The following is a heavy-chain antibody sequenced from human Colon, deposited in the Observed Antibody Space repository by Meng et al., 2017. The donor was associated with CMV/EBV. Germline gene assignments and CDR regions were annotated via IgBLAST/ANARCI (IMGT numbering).Heavy chain of an antibody. CDR3: ARVAISDQYCSTTSCRDDAFDV. Sequence: GESLQISCAASGFTFSSYSMNWVRQAPGKGLEWVSSISNSGRSENYADSVKGRFTISRDNAQKSLYLQMNSLRAEDTAVYYCARVAISDQYCSTTSCRDDAFDVWGQGTMVTVSS. D-gene: IGHD2-2*01. CDR1: GFTFSSYS. V-gene: IGHV3-21*01. CDR2: ISNSGRSE. J-gene: IGHJ3*01.